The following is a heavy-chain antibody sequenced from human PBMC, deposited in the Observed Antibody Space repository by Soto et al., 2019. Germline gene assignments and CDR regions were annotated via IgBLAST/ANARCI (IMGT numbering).Heavy chain of an antibody. CDR1: GFTVSTNY. CDR3: ARDLGGWHDY. Sequence: GGSLRLSCAASGFTVSTNYMNWVRQAPGMGLEWVSVIYSGGSTYYADSVKGRFTISRDNSKNTLYLQMNSLRAEDTAVYYCARDLGGWHDYWGQGTLVTVSS. D-gene: IGHD6-19*01. CDR2: IYSGGST. J-gene: IGHJ4*02. V-gene: IGHV3-53*01.